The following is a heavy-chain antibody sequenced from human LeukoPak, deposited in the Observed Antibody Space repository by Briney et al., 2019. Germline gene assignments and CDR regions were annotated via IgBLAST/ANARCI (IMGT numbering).Heavy chain of an antibody. CDR1: GFPFSSFA. V-gene: IGHV3-30-3*01. CDR3: ARDPKRYCSGGSCYVDY. D-gene: IGHD2-15*01. CDR2: IPYDGSDK. Sequence: PGGSLRLSCAASGFPFSSFAMHWVRQAPGKGLEWVALIPYDGSDKDYADSVKGRFTISRDNSKNTLYLQINSLRAEDTAVYYCARDPKRYCSGGSCYVDYWGQGTLVTVSS. J-gene: IGHJ4*02.